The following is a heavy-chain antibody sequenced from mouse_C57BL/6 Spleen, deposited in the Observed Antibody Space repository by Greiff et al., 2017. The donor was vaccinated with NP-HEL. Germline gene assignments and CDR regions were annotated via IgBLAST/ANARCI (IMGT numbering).Heavy chain of an antibody. CDR3: ARRGVHRFFDV. CDR1: GYTFTDYY. V-gene: IGHV1-26*01. CDR2: INPNNGGT. Sequence: VQLQQSGPELVKPGASVKISCKASGYTFTDYYMNWVKQSHGKSLEWIGDINPNNGGTSYNQKFKGKATLTVDKSSSTAYMALRSLTSEDSAVYYCARRGVHRFFDVWGTGTTVTVSS. J-gene: IGHJ1*03.